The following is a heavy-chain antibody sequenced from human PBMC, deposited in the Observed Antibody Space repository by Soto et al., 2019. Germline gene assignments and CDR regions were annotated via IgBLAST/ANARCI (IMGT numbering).Heavy chain of an antibody. CDR1: GFTVSSDY. CDR3: ARGKGDYYFDLDY. CDR2: IYIDGTT. V-gene: IGHV3-53*01. J-gene: IGHJ4*02. D-gene: IGHD3-22*01. Sequence: GGSLRLSCAASGFTVSSDYMNWVRQTPGKGLEWVAVIYIDGTTNYADSVKGRFTLSRDNSKNTLYLQMNSLRVEDTAVYYCARGKGDYYFDLDYWGQGTLVTVSS.